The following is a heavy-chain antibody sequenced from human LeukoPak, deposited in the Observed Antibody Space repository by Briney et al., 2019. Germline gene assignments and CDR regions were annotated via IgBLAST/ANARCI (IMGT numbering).Heavy chain of an antibody. D-gene: IGHD2-15*01. CDR1: GGSISSSNW. J-gene: IGHJ4*02. V-gene: IGHV4-4*02. CDR3: AREGPRGYCSGGSCYSGYYFDY. CDR2: IYHSGST. Sequence: SETLSLTCAVSGGSISSSNWWSWVRQPPGKGLEWIGEIYHSGSTNYNPSLKSRVTISVDKSKNQFSLKLSSVTAADTAVYYCAREGPRGYCSGGSCYSGYYFDYWGQGTLVTVSS.